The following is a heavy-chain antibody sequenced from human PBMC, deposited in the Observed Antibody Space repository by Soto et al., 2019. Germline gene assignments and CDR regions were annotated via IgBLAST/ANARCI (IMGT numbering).Heavy chain of an antibody. CDR3: VVAAHPYDLDY. CDR2: ISAYNGNT. Sequence: QVQLVQSGAEVKKPGASVKVSCKASGYTFTSYGISWVRQAPGQGLEWMGWISAYNGNTNYAQKLQGRVTMTTDTSTSTGYMELRRLRSDDTAVYYCVVAAHPYDLDYWGQGTLVPVSS. CDR1: GYTFTSYG. J-gene: IGHJ4*02. D-gene: IGHD2-15*01. V-gene: IGHV1-18*01.